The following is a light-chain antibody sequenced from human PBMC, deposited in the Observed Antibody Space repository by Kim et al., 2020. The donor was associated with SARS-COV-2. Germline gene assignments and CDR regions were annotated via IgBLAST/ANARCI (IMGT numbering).Light chain of an antibody. J-gene: IGLJ1*01. Sequence: SVSPGQTASLPCSGDKLGDKFAPWYQQKPGQSPVVVIFRDNRRPSGIPERFSGSNSGNTATLTISGTQAMDEADYYCQAWDSSIYVFGPGTKVTVL. CDR2: RDN. V-gene: IGLV3-1*01. CDR1: KLGDKF. CDR3: QAWDSSIYV.